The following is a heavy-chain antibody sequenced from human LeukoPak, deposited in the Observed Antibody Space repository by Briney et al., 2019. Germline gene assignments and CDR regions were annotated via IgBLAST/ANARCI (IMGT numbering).Heavy chain of an antibody. Sequence: ASVKVSCKASGYTFTSYGISWVRQAPGQGLEWVGWISGYNGITNYTQKLQGRVTMTTDTSTSTAYTELRSLRSDDTAVYFCARVYYDTSGYPLKDYWGQGTLVTVSS. V-gene: IGHV1-18*01. J-gene: IGHJ4*02. CDR2: ISGYNGIT. CDR1: GYTFTSYG. CDR3: ARVYYDTSGYPLKDY. D-gene: IGHD3-22*01.